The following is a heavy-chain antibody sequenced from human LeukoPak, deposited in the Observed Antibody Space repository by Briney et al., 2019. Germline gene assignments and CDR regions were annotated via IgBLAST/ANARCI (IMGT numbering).Heavy chain of an antibody. J-gene: IGHJ6*02. CDR2: INHSGST. CDR1: GGSFSGYY. CDR3: ARQGIAAAGFYGMDV. D-gene: IGHD6-13*01. Sequence: SETLSLTCAVYGGSFSGYYWSWIRQPPGKGLEWIGEINHSGSTYYNPSLKSRVTISVDTSKNQFSLKLSSVTAADTAVYYCARQGIAAAGFYGMDVWGQGTTVTVSS. V-gene: IGHV4-34*01.